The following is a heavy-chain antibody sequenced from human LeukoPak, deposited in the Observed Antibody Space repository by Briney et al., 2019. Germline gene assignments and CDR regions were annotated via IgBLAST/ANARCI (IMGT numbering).Heavy chain of an antibody. CDR3: ARGYCSSTSCHVARHFEY. Sequence: GGSLRLSCAASGFTVGTNSMSWVRQSPGKGLEWLSYITSHTVTHYIDSVKGRFTISRDNAKSSLYLQMNSLREEDTAVYYCARGYCSSTSCHVARHFEYWGQGALVTVSS. CDR2: ITSHTVT. CDR1: GFTVGTNS. V-gene: IGHV3-48*02. J-gene: IGHJ4*02. D-gene: IGHD2-2*01.